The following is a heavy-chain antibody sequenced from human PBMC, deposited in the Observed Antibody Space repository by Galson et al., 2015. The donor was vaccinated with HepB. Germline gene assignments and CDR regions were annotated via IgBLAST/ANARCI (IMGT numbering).Heavy chain of an antibody. CDR1: GFTFSDYY. V-gene: IGHV3-11*01. CDR2: ISSSGSNV. D-gene: IGHD2-2*01. CDR3: ARVPYCISSSCYSGYYYHYMDV. J-gene: IGHJ6*03. Sequence: SLRLSCAASGFTFSDYYMSWIRQAPGKGLEWVSYISSSGSNVYYADSVKGRFTISRDNAKNSLNLQMNSLRVEDTAVYYCARVPYCISSSCYSGYYYHYMDVWGKGTTVTVSS.